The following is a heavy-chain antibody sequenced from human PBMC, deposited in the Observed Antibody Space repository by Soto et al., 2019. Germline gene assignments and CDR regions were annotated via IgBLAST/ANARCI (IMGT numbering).Heavy chain of an antibody. CDR3: AKNGDYSYYYAMDV. CDR2: ISSSSIST. J-gene: IGHJ6*02. V-gene: IGHV3-11*06. CDR1: GFTFSDYF. Sequence: SLRLSCAASGFTFSDYFMSWIRQAPGKGPEWISHISSSSISTNYADSVKGRFTISRDNAKNSLYLEMTSLTAEDTAIYYCAKNGDYSYYYAMDVWGQGTTVTVSS. D-gene: IGHD4-17*01.